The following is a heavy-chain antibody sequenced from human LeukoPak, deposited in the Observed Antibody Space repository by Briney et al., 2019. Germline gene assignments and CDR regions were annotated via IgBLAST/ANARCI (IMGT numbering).Heavy chain of an antibody. CDR2: IYYSGST. J-gene: IGHJ4*02. D-gene: IGHD3-10*01. CDR1: GGSISSYY. Sequence: SETLSLTCTVSGGSISSYYWSWIRQPPGKGLEWIGYIYYSGSTNYNPSLKSRVTISVDTSKNQFSLKLSSVTAADTAVYYCAKLPGPKMVRGVLYYFDYWGQGTLVTVSS. CDR3: AKLPGPKMVRGVLYYFDY. V-gene: IGHV4-59*12.